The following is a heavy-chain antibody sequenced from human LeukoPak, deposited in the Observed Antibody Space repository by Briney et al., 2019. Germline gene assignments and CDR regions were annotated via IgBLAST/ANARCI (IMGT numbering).Heavy chain of an antibody. Sequence: SATLSLTCTVSGGSISSYYWSWIRQPPGQGLEWIGYIYHSGSTNYNPSLKSRVTISVDTSKNQFSLKLSSVTAADTAVYYCARVPTYYDYVWGSYRSGYFDYWGQGTLVTVPS. J-gene: IGHJ4*02. V-gene: IGHV4-59*01. D-gene: IGHD3-16*02. CDR3: ARVPTYYDYVWGSYRSGYFDY. CDR2: IYHSGST. CDR1: GGSISSYY.